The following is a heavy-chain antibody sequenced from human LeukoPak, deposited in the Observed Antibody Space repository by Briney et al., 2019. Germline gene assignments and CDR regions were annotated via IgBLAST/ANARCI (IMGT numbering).Heavy chain of an antibody. Sequence: SETLSLTCAVYGGSFSGSYWSWIRQPPGKGLEWIGEINHSERTNYSPSLESRVTMSVDTSKNQFSLRLSSVTAADTAVYYCARVGRTGYSGSHHSDYWGQGTLVTVSS. CDR3: ARVGRTGYSGSHHSDY. CDR1: GGSFSGSY. V-gene: IGHV4-34*01. D-gene: IGHD1-26*01. CDR2: INHSERT. J-gene: IGHJ4*02.